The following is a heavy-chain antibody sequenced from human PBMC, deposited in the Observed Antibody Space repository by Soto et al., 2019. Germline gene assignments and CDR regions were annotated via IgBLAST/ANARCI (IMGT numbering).Heavy chain of an antibody. CDR2: IWYDGSNK. CDR1: GFTFSSYG. CDR3: ASAPRTWVTLSGYFDY. V-gene: IGHV3-33*01. Sequence: QVQLVESGGGVVQPGRSLRLSCAASGFTFSSYGMHWVRQAPGKGLEWVAVIWYDGSNKYYADSVKGRFTISRDNSKNXLYLQMNSLRAEDTAVYYCASAPRTWVTLSGYFDYWGQGTLVTVSS. J-gene: IGHJ4*02. D-gene: IGHD1-26*01.